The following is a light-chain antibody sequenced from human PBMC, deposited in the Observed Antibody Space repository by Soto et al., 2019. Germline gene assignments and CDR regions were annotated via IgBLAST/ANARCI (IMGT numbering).Light chain of an antibody. CDR1: SSDVGGYIY. V-gene: IGLV2-14*01. CDR2: DVT. Sequence: ALTQPASVSGSPGQSITISCTGTSSDVGGYIYVSWYQQHPGKAPKLMIYDVTSRPSGVSYRFSGSKSGNTASLTISGLQAEDEADYYCSSYTTSSSYVFGTGTKVTVL. CDR3: SSYTTSSSYV. J-gene: IGLJ1*01.